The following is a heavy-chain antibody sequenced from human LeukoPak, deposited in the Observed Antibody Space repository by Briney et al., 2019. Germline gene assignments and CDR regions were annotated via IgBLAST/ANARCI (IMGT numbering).Heavy chain of an antibody. V-gene: IGHV3-7*01. CDR1: GFTFSRYW. Sequence: PGGYVRLSCAASGFTFSRYWMSWVRQAPGKGLEWVANIKQDGSERYYVDSVKGRFTISRDNAKDSLYLQMNSLRAEDTALYYCARDSGRLNYWGQGTLVTVSS. CDR2: IKQDGSER. J-gene: IGHJ4*02. CDR3: ARDSGRLNY.